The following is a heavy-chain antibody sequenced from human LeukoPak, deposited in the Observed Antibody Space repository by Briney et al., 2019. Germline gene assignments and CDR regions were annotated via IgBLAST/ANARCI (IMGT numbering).Heavy chain of an antibody. J-gene: IGHJ4*02. Sequence: ASVKVSCKASGYTFTGYYMHWVRQAPGQGLEWMGWINPNSGGTNYAQKFQGRVTMTRDTSISTAYMELSRLRSDDTAVYHCARDTSITGTTGGYWGQGTLVTVPS. V-gene: IGHV1-2*02. CDR1: GYTFTGYY. D-gene: IGHD1-20*01. CDR3: ARDTSITGTTGGY. CDR2: INPNSGGT.